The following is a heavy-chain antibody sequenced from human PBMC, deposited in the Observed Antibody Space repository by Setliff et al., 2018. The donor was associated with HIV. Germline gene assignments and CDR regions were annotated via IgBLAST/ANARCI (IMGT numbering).Heavy chain of an antibody. CDR1: GGSFSRYY. V-gene: IGHV4-59*06. J-gene: IGHJ4*02. Sequence: SETLSLTCAVNGGSFSRYYWGWIRQHPGKGLEWIGYVFHTGITYQNPSLESRLSMSVDTSQNRFSLRLTSVTAADTAVYYCARVADYDLTSYYFFDYWGRGTLVTVSS. CDR3: ARVADYDLTSYYFFDY. D-gene: IGHD3-9*01. CDR2: VFHTGIT.